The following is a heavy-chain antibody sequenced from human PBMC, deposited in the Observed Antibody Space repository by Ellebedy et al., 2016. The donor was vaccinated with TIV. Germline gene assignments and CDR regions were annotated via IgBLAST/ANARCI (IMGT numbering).Heavy chain of an antibody. CDR1: GFLFRDYN. CDR2: ISSASNYI. CDR3: ARDQSGDHYGMDV. Sequence: PGGSLRLSCEASGFLFRDYNINWVRQAPGKGLEWVASISSASNYIYYADSVKGRFTISRDNAKNSLYLQMDSLRAEDTAVYYCARDQSGDHYGMDVWGQGTTVTVSS. J-gene: IGHJ6*02. V-gene: IGHV3-21*01. D-gene: IGHD3-10*01.